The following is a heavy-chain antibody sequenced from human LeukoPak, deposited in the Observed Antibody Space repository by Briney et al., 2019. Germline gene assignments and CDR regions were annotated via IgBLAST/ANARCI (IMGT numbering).Heavy chain of an antibody. CDR3: AKSMVRGVITAIDY. V-gene: IGHV1-46*01. CDR1: GYSFTSHP. CDR2: IKPSGGGT. D-gene: IGHD3-10*01. J-gene: IGHJ4*02. Sequence: ASVKVSCKASGYSFTSHPIRWVRQAPGQGLEWMGIIKPSGGGTSYVQKFQGRVTMTRETSTSTVYMELSSLRSEDTAVYYCAKSMVRGVITAIDYWGQGTLVTVSS.